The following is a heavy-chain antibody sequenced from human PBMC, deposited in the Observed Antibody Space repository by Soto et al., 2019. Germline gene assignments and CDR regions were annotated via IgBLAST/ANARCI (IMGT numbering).Heavy chain of an antibody. J-gene: IGHJ3*02. CDR3: ARQTLNYYDSSGKDFEI. Sequence: ESLKISCEGSGYTFTSFWIGWVRQLPGKGLEWVGIIYPGDFDTRYSPSFQGQVTMSADKSISTAYLQWSSLKASDTAMYYCARQTLNYYDSSGKDFEIWGQGTMVTVSS. CDR2: IYPGDFDT. CDR1: GYTFTSFW. V-gene: IGHV5-51*01. D-gene: IGHD3-22*01.